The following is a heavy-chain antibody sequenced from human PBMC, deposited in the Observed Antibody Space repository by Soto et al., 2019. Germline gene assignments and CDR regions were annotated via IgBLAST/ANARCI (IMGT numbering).Heavy chain of an antibody. V-gene: IGHV1-69*13. D-gene: IGHD1-1*01. J-gene: IGHJ6*02. Sequence: GASVKVSCKSSGGTFTSYAISWVRQAPGQGLEWMGGIIPIFGTANYAQKFQGRVTITADESTSTAYMELSSLRSKEPAVYYFARGNGSGMDVWGQGTTVTVSS. CDR1: GGTFTSYA. CDR3: ARGNGSGMDV. CDR2: IIPIFGTA.